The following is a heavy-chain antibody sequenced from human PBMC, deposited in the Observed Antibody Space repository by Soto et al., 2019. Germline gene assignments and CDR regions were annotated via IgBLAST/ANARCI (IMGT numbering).Heavy chain of an antibody. CDR3: ARFPHIYDFWSGYYFDY. CDR2: ISSSSSTI. V-gene: IGHV3-48*01. J-gene: IGHJ4*02. CDR1: GGTFSSYS. D-gene: IGHD3-3*01. Sequence: PGGSLRLSCAASGGTFSSYSMNWVRQAPGKGLEWVSYISSSSSTIYYADSVKGRFTISRDNAKNSLYLQMNSLRAEDTAVYYCARFPHIYDFWSGYYFDYWGQGTLVTVSS.